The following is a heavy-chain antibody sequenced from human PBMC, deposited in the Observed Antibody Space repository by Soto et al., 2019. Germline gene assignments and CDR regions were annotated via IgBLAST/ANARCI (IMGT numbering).Heavy chain of an antibody. Sequence: GGSLRLSCAASGFTFSSYGMHWVRQAPGKGLEWVAVISYDGSNKYYADSVKGRFTISRDNSKNTLYLQMNSLRAEDTAVYYCARTRGGSPLFYYGMDVWGQGTTVTVSS. CDR3: ARTRGGSPLFYYGMDV. CDR1: GFTFSSYG. D-gene: IGHD3-10*01. V-gene: IGHV3-30*03. CDR2: ISYDGSNK. J-gene: IGHJ6*02.